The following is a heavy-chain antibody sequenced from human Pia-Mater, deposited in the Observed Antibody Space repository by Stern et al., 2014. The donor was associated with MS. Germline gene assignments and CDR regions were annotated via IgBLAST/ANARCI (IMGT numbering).Heavy chain of an antibody. CDR1: GFTFSSSM. Sequence: EDQLVESGGGLVQPGGSLRLSCVASGFTFSSSMMTWVRQAPGKGLEWVSVITGSGTYSADSVKGRFTVSRDTSKNTVYLQMNSLRVEDAALYYCARGWGESWGQGALVTVSS. CDR2: ITGSGT. CDR3: ARGWGES. D-gene: IGHD3-16*01. J-gene: IGHJ5*02. V-gene: IGHV3-23*04.